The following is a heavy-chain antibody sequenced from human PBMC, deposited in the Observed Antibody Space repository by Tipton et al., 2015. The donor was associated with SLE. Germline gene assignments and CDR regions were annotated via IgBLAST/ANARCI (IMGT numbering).Heavy chain of an antibody. CDR2: IYHTGTT. J-gene: IGHJ4*02. V-gene: IGHV4-38-2*01. D-gene: IGHD2-21*02. Sequence: TLSLTCSVSGFWIRSAFNWGWIRQPPGKGLEWIGIIYHTGTTKYSPSLKSRVTISVDTSRNHFSLTLSSVTAADTAVYYCARLVTLSRIDYWGQGTLLTVSS. CDR3: ARLVTLSRIDY. CDR1: GFWIRSAFN.